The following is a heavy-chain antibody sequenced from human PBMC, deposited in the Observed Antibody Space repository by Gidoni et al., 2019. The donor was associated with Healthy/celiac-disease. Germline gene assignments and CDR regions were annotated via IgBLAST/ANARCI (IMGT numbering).Heavy chain of an antibody. CDR1: GCPISSSSYY. CDR2: IYYSGST. J-gene: IGHJ4*02. D-gene: IGHD6-13*01. CDR3: ASLMYSSSWYPGY. Sequence: QLQLQESGPGLVKPSETLSPTCTVSGCPISSSSYYWGWIRRPPGKGLEWIGSIYYSGSTYYNPSLKSRVTISVDTSKNQFALKLSSVTAADTAVYYCASLMYSSSWYPGYWGQGTLVTVSS. V-gene: IGHV4-39*01.